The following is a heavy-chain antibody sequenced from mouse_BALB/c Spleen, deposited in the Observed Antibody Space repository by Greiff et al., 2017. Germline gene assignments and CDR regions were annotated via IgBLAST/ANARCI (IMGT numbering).Heavy chain of an antibody. CDR2: ISDGGSYT. D-gene: IGHD1-1*01. J-gene: IGHJ2*01. CDR1: GFTFSDYY. V-gene: IGHV5-4*02. CDR3: ARGGYYGSSYFDY. Sequence: LVESGGGLVKPGGSLKLSCAASGFTFSDYYMYWVRQTPEKRLEWVATISDGGSYTYYPDSVKGRFTISRDNAKNNLYLQMSSLKSEDTAMYYCARGGYYGSSYFDYWGQGTTLTVSS.